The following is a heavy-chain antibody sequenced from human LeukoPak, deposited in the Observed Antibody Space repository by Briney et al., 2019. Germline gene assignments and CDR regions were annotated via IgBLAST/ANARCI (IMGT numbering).Heavy chain of an antibody. CDR1: GGSFSGYY. CDR2: INHSEST. J-gene: IGHJ4*02. D-gene: IGHD5-24*01. V-gene: IGHV4-34*01. CDR3: ARGKRDGSSACHGY. Sequence: PSETLSLTCAVYGGSFSGYYWSWIRQPPGKGLEWIGEINHSESTNYNPSLKSRVTISVDTSKNQFSLKLSSVTAADTAVYYCARGKRDGSSACHGYWGQGTLVTVSS.